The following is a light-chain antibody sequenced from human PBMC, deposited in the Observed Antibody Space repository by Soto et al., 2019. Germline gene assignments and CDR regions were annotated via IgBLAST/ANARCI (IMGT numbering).Light chain of an antibody. V-gene: IGLV2-14*03. CDR1: SSDVGGYNF. CDR2: NVY. J-gene: IGLJ2*01. Sequence: QSALTQPASVSGSPGQSITISCTGTSSDVGGYNFVSWYQQHPGKAPKLMLYNVYDRPSGISHRFSGSRSGNTASLTISGLKAENAAHYYCNSYTSSSTLFFGGGTKLTGL. CDR3: NSYTSSSTLF.